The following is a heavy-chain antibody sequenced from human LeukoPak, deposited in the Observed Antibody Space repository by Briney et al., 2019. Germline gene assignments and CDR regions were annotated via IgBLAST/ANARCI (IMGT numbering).Heavy chain of an antibody. Sequence: PGGSLRLSCAASGFTVSSNYMSWDRQAPGKGLEWVSVIYSGGSTYYADSVKGRFTISRDNSKNTLYLQMNSLRAEDTAVYYCARDGSGWYLDYWGQGTLVTVSS. D-gene: IGHD6-19*01. CDR2: IYSGGST. J-gene: IGHJ4*02. CDR3: ARDGSGWYLDY. CDR1: GFTVSSNY. V-gene: IGHV3-53*01.